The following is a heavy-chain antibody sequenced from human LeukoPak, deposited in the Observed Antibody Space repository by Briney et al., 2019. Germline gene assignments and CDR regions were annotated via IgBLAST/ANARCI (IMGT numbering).Heavy chain of an antibody. CDR1: GDSVSIYY. CDR3: ARDAEMTTSYYYGMDV. Sequence: PSETLSLTCTVSGDSVSIYYWGWIRQPPGTGLEWIGSIYSGGNTYYNPSLKSRVTISVDTSKNQFSLKLRSVTAADTAVYYCARDAEMTTSYYYGMDVWGQGTTVTVSS. D-gene: IGHD5-24*01. CDR2: IYSGGNT. V-gene: IGHV4-39*07. J-gene: IGHJ6*02.